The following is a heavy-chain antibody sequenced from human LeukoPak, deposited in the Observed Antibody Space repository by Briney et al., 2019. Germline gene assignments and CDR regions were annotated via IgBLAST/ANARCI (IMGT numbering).Heavy chain of an antibody. D-gene: IGHD6-6*01. CDR1: GFTFSDYY. Sequence: GGSLRLSCAASGFTFSDYYMSWIRQAPGKGLEWVSYISSSSSYTNYADSVKGRFTISRDNAKNSLYLQMDSLRAEDTAVYYCARRSEGISSSGWFDPWGQGTLVTVSS. CDR3: ARRSEGISSSGWFDP. CDR2: ISSSSSYT. V-gene: IGHV3-11*06. J-gene: IGHJ5*02.